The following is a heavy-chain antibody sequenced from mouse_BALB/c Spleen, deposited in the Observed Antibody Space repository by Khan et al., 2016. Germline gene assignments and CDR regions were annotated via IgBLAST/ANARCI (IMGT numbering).Heavy chain of an antibody. J-gene: IGHJ4*01. D-gene: IGHD1-2*01. CDR3: ARTPTAYYTMDY. V-gene: IGHV3-2*02. Sequence: EVQLQESGPGLVKPSQSLSLTCTVTGYSITSDYAWNWIRQFPGNKLEWMGYISYSGSTRYYPSLKSRISFTRDTSKNQFFLQLNSVTTEDTTTYYCARTPTAYYTMDYWGPGTSVTFSS. CDR1: GYSITSDYA. CDR2: ISYSGST.